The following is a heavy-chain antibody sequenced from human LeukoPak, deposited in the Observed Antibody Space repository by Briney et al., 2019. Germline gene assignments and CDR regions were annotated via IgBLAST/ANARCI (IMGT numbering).Heavy chain of an antibody. CDR1: GFTFSSYG. J-gene: IGHJ5*02. V-gene: IGHV3-23*01. CDR2: ISGSGGST. D-gene: IGHD3-9*01. Sequence: GGTLRLSCAASGFTFSSYGMSWVREAPGKGLEWVSAISGSGGSTYYADSVKGRFTISRDNSKNTLYLQMNSLRAEDTAVYYCAKEPGGYDILPRVGSGLNWFDPWGQGTLVTVSS. CDR3: AKEPGGYDILPRVGSGLNWFDP.